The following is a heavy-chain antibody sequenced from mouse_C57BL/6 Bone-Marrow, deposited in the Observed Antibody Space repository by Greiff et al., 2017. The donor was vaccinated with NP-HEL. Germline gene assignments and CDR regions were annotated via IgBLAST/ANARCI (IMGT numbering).Heavy chain of an antibody. Sequence: EVKLVESGAELVKPGASVKLSCTASGFNIKDYYMHWVKQRTEQGLEWIGRIDPEDGETKYAPKFQGKATITADTSSNTAYLQLSSLTSEDTAVYYCASLLLRYLYYFDYWGQGTTLTVSS. CDR3: ASLLLRYLYYFDY. CDR2: IDPEDGET. J-gene: IGHJ2*01. V-gene: IGHV14-2*01. D-gene: IGHD1-1*01. CDR1: GFNIKDYY.